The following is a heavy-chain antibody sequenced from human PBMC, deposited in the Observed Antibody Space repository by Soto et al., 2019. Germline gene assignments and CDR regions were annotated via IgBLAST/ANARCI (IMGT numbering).Heavy chain of an antibody. V-gene: IGHV1-18*01. CDR2: ISAYNGNT. J-gene: IGHJ4*02. CDR1: GYTFTSYG. CDR3: ARDQGRYCSGGSCYPDIDY. Sequence: ASVKVSCKASGYTFTSYGISWVRQAPGQGLEWMGWISAYNGNTNYAQKLQGRVTMTTDPSTSTAYMELRSLRSDDTAVYYCARDQGRYCSGGSCYPDIDYWGQGTLVTVSS. D-gene: IGHD2-15*01.